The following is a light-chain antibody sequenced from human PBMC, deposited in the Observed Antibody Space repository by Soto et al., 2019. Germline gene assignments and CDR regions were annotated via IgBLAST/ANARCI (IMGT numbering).Light chain of an antibody. V-gene: IGKV3D-20*01. CDR2: DIS. J-gene: IGKJ4*01. CDR1: QSVPSTY. Sequence: EIVLTQSPATLSLSPGDRATLSCGASQSVPSTYLAWYQQKPGLAPRLLISDISNRATGIPDRFSGSGSGTDFTLTISRLEPEDFAVDYCQQYGNSPLTVGGGTKVEIK. CDR3: QQYGNSPLT.